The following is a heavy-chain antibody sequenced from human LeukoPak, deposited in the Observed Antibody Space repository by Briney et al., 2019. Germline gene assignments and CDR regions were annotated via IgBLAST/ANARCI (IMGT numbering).Heavy chain of an antibody. Sequence: GGSLGLSCAASGFTFSSYSMNWVRQAPGKGLEWVSSISSSSSYIYYADSVKGRFTISRDNAKNSLYLQMNSLRAEDTAVYYCARGVGDTGNNWFDPWGQGTLVTVPS. CDR3: ARGVGDTGNNWFDP. V-gene: IGHV3-21*01. CDR1: GFTFSSYS. J-gene: IGHJ5*02. D-gene: IGHD2-21*02. CDR2: ISSSSSYI.